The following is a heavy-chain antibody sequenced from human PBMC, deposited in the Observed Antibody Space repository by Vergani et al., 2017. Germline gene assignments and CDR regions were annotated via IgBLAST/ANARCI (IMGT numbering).Heavy chain of an antibody. CDR3: ARDQSITMVRGVVYGMDV. J-gene: IGHJ6*02. D-gene: IGHD3-10*01. CDR1: GGTFSSYT. CDR2: IIPILGIA. V-gene: IGHV1-69*08. Sequence: QFQRVQSGAEVKKPGPSVQVPCKASGGTFSSYTISWARQAPGRGLEWMGRIIPILGIANYAQKFQGRVTITADKSTSTAYMELSSLRSEDTAVYYCARDQSITMVRGVVYGMDVWGQGTTVTVSS.